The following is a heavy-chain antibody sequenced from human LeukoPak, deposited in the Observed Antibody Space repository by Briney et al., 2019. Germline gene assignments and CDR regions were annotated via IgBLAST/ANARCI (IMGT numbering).Heavy chain of an antibody. D-gene: IGHD6-19*01. Sequence: ASVKVSCKASGYIFTNFGISWVRQARGQGLEWMGWISGYNGNTKYVQKFQGRVTMTTDTSTSTAYMELRSLRSDDTAVYYCARAGWYELPRYAFDIWGQGTMVTVSS. CDR1: GYIFTNFG. CDR3: ARAGWYELPRYAFDI. J-gene: IGHJ3*02. CDR2: ISGYNGNT. V-gene: IGHV1-18*04.